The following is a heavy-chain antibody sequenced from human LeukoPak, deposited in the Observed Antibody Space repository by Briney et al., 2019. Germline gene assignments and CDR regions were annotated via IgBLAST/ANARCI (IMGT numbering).Heavy chain of an antibody. CDR1: GFTFSSYW. V-gene: IGHV3-7*01. CDR3: ARWHYDILTGYSPYYFDY. J-gene: IGHJ4*02. D-gene: IGHD3-9*01. CDR2: IKQDGSEK. Sequence: GGSLRLSCAASGFTFSSYWMSWVRQAPGKGLEWVANIKQDGSEKYYVDSVKGRFTISRDDAKNSLYLQMNSLRAEDTAVYYCARWHYDILTGYSPYYFDYWGQGTLVTVSS.